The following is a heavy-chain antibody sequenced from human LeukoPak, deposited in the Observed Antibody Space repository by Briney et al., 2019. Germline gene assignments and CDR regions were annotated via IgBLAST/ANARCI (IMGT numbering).Heavy chain of an antibody. CDR2: IYYSGST. J-gene: IGHJ6*03. CDR1: GGSISSNSYY. Sequence: SETLSLTCAVSGGSISSNSYYWGWIRQPPGKGLEWIGYIYYSGSTNYNPSLKSRVTISVDTSKNQFSLKLSSVTAADTAVYYCARAYYGSEMDVWGKGTTVTISS. CDR3: ARAYYGSEMDV. D-gene: IGHD3-10*01. V-gene: IGHV4-61*05.